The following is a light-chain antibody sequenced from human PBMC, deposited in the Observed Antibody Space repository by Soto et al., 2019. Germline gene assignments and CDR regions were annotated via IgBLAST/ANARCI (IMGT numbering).Light chain of an antibody. CDR3: HQYNFWPPGT. Sequence: EIVMTQSPATLSVSPGERATLSCRAIQSVHSYLAWYQQKPGQAPRLLIYGASTRATGIPARFIGSGSGTEFTLTISSLQSEDFAVYYCHQYNFWPPGTFGQGTKVEIK. J-gene: IGKJ1*01. V-gene: IGKV3-15*01. CDR1: QSVHSY. CDR2: GAS.